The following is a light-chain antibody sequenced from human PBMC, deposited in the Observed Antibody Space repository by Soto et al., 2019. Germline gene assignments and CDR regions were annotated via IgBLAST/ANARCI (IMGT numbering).Light chain of an antibody. J-gene: IGLJ2*01. CDR2: EVS. CDR1: SSDVGRYDY. V-gene: IGLV2-14*01. Sequence: QSALTQPPSASGSPGESVTFSCTGTSSDVGRYDYVSWYQQHPGKAPKLMIYEVSNRPSGVSNRFSGSKSGNTASLTISGLQTEDEADYYCSSYTSSNTLVVFGGGIKVTVL. CDR3: SSYTSSNTLVV.